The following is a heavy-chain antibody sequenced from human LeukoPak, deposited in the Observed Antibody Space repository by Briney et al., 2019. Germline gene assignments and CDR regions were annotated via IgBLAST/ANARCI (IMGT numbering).Heavy chain of an antibody. J-gene: IGHJ4*02. Sequence: PSETLSLTCTVSGGSISGYYWGWIRQPPGKGLEWIGEINHSGSTNYNPSLKSRVTISVDTSKNQFSLKLSSVTAADTAVYYCARVGSDYDSSGYNPWFDYWGQGTLVTVSS. CDR2: INHSGST. CDR3: ARVGSDYDSSGYNPWFDY. CDR1: GGSISGYY. D-gene: IGHD3-22*01. V-gene: IGHV4-34*01.